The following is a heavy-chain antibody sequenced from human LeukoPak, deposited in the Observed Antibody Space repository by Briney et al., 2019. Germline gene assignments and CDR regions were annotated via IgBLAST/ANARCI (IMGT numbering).Heavy chain of an antibody. CDR2: IIPIFGTA. J-gene: IGHJ4*02. CDR3: AREKLGGIAAAGYFDY. Sequence: ASVKVSCKASGGTFSSYAISWVRQAPGQGLEWMGGIIPIFGTANYAQKFQGRVTITTDESTSTAYMELSSLRPEDTAVYYCAREKLGGIAAAGYFDYWGQGTLVTVSS. CDR1: GGTFSSYA. V-gene: IGHV1-69*05. D-gene: IGHD6-13*01.